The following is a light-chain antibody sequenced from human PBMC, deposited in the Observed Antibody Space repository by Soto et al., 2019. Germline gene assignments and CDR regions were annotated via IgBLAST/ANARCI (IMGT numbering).Light chain of an antibody. CDR1: SSDVGGYNY. CDR2: EVS. J-gene: IGLJ2*01. Sequence: QSVLTQPASVSGSPGQSITISCTGTSSDVGGYNYVSWYQQHPGKAPKLMIYEVSNRPSGVSNRFSGSKSGNTASLTISGLQAEDEADYYCSSCTSSSTLEHVVFVGGTKVTVL. V-gene: IGLV2-14*01. CDR3: SSCTSSSTLEHVV.